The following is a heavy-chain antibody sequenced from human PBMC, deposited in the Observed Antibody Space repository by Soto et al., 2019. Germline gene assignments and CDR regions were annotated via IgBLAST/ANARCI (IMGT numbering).Heavy chain of an antibody. J-gene: IGHJ3*02. CDR3: TLSIWSAETFDI. D-gene: IGHD6-13*01. CDR2: ILPMLDIT. CDR1: GGTFSTYT. Sequence: QVQLVQSGAEVKKPGSSVKVSCKASGGTFSTYTIIWVRQAPGQGLEWMGRILPMLDITNSAQRFQGRVKIHADKSTRTVYLELRSLRSEDTAVYYCTLSIWSAETFDIWGRGTMVTVSS. V-gene: IGHV1-69*02.